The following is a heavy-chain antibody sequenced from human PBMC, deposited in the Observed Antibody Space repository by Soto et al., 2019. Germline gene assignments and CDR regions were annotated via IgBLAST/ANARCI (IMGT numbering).Heavy chain of an antibody. CDR2: IIPLFGTP. V-gene: IGHV1-69*01. CDR1: GATFSTTG. J-gene: IGHJ5*02. CDR3: ARASPVICGGDPCYRLDSSFDA. D-gene: IGHD2-21*02. Sequence: QVQLVQSGAEVRKPASSLRVSCKSSGATFSTTGISWVRQAPGQGLEWMGGIIPLFGTPKYARKFQGRVSITADEATNTGYMELNSLRPDDAAVYYCARASPVICGGDPCYRLDSSFDAWGQGSLVIVSS.